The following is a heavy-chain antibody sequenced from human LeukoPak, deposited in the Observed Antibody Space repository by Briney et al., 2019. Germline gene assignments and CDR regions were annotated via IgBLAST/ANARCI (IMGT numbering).Heavy chain of an antibody. Sequence: GGSLRLSCEASGFXFSTYAIHWVRQGPGKGLEWLAVISYDGSNKYYADSVKGRFTISRDNSKNTLYLQMSSLSAEDTAVYYCARTTTPHYYGSGSYALGYWGQGTLVTVPS. D-gene: IGHD3-10*01. CDR2: ISYDGSNK. J-gene: IGHJ4*02. CDR1: GFXFSTYA. V-gene: IGHV3-30-3*01. CDR3: ARTTTPHYYGSGSYALGY.